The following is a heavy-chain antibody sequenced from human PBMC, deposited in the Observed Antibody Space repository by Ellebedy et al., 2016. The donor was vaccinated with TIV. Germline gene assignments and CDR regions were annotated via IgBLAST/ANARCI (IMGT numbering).Heavy chain of an antibody. CDR2: VWYDGTSK. D-gene: IGHD2-2*01. V-gene: IGHV3-33*01. CDR1: GFSFNSYG. Sequence: GESQKISXAASGFSFNSYGIHWVRQAPGKGLEWVAVVWYDGTSKYSSVSVKARFNISRDNSKNMVYLEMNSLGAEDTAVYFCARGRYYCSSTSCYAPSWFDPWGQGTLVTVSS. CDR3: ARGRYYCSSTSCYAPSWFDP. J-gene: IGHJ5*02.